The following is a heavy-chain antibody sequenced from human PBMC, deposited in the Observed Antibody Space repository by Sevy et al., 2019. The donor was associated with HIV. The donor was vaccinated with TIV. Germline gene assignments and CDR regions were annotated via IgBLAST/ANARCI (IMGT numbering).Heavy chain of an antibody. CDR3: ASSWGRCDGSSWIYYYYGMDV. CDR2: ISSDGSDR. J-gene: IGHJ6*02. CDR1: GFTFSNYG. D-gene: IGHD6-13*01. V-gene: IGHV3-30*03. Sequence: GGSLRLSCAASGFTFSNYGMHWVRQAPGKGLEWVAVISSDGSDRDYADSGKGRFPISRDKSKNTLDLQMNRLRADDTAAYYCASSWGRCDGSSWIYYYYGMDVWGQGTTVTVSS.